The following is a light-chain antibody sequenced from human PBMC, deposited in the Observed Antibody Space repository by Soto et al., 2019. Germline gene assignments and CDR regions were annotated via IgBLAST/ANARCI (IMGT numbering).Light chain of an antibody. CDR3: SSSAGSNNLGV. Sequence: QSALAKPPSASGSPGQSVTISCVGTSSDVGGYDYVSWYQQHTGKAPKLIIYEVNKRPSGVPDRFSGSKSGNTASLTVSGLXAEDEGEYYCSSSAGSNNLGVFGTGTKVTVL. CDR2: EVN. J-gene: IGLJ1*01. V-gene: IGLV2-8*01. CDR1: SSDVGGYDY.